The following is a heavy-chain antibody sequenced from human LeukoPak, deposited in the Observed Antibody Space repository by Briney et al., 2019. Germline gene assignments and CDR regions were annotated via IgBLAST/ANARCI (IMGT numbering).Heavy chain of an antibody. D-gene: IGHD4-17*01. Sequence: SETLSLTCTVSGGSISSSSYYWGWIRQPPGKGLEWIGSIYYSGSTYYNPSLKSRVTMSLDTSKNQFSLKLTSVTAADTAFYYCARSRGGFGDYGSWFDPWGQGTLVTVSS. J-gene: IGHJ5*02. CDR2: IYYSGST. V-gene: IGHV4-39*07. CDR3: ARSRGGFGDYGSWFDP. CDR1: GGSISSSSYY.